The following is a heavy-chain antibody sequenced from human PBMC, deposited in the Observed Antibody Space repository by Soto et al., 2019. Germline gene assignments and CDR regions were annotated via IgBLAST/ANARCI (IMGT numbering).Heavy chain of an antibody. CDR3: ARSLHDFWSGYIDA. J-gene: IGHJ5*02. CDR1: GFTFSSYA. D-gene: IGHD3-3*01. Sequence: PGWSLRLSCAASGFTFSSYAMSWVRQAPGKGLEGVSAISGSGGSTYYADSVKGRVTISRDNSKNTLYLQMNSLRAEDTAVYYCARSLHDFWSGYIDAWGQGTLVIV. V-gene: IGHV3-23*01. CDR2: ISGSGGST.